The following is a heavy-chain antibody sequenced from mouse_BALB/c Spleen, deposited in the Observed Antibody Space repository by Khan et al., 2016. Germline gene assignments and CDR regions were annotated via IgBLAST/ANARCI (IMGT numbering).Heavy chain of an antibody. CDR3: AQDGLLLEFAY. Sequence: EVELVESGGGLVKPGGSLKLSCAASGFTFSDYYMYWVRQTPEKRLEWVATISDGGSYTYYPDSVKGRFTFSRDNAKNNLYLQMSSLKAEDTAMYYCAQDGLLLEFAYWGQGTLVTVSA. CDR1: GFTFSDYY. CDR2: ISDGGSYT. V-gene: IGHV5-4*02. D-gene: IGHD1-1*01. J-gene: IGHJ3*01.